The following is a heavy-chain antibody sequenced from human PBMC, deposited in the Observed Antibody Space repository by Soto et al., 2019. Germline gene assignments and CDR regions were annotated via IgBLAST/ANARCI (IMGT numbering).Heavy chain of an antibody. Sequence: DVQLFESGGGLVEPGESLRLSCAASGFIFKDFAMSWVRQAPGKGLEWVSTITTSDDITYSADSVRGRFTISRDNSANTLFLQMSSLRAEDTAVYYCAKLVIGYCSGTTCDDYWGQGTLVAVSS. D-gene: IGHD2-15*01. J-gene: IGHJ4*02. CDR3: AKLVIGYCSGTTCDDY. CDR2: ITTSDDIT. V-gene: IGHV3-23*01. CDR1: GFIFKDFA.